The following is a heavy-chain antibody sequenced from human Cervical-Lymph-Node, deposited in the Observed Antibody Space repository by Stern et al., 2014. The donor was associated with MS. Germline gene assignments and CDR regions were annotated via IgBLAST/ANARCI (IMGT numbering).Heavy chain of an antibody. D-gene: IGHD1-20*01. J-gene: IGHJ4*02. CDR3: ARGDNWRRLNY. Sequence: VQLVQSGGGVVQPGRSLRLSCAASGFTFSTYGMHWVRQAPGKGLEWVAVISDDGSRKFYGDSVKGRFTISRANSKNTLYLQMNSLRPEDTAVFYCARGDNWRRLNYWGQGSLVTVSS. V-gene: IGHV3-30*03. CDR1: GFTFSTYG. CDR2: ISDDGSRK.